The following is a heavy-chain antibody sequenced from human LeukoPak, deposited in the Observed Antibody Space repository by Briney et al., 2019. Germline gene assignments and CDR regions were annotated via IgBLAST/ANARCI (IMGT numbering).Heavy chain of an antibody. J-gene: IGHJ4*02. D-gene: IGHD5-18*01. CDR3: ARGRIQLWSFDY. CDR2: INPSGGSA. Sequence: ASVKVSCKASGYTFTSYYMHWVRQAPGQGLEWMGIINPSGGSASYAQKFQGRVTMTRDTSTSTVHMELSSLRSEDTAVYYCARGRIQLWSFDYWGQGTLVTVSS. CDR1: GYTFTSYY. V-gene: IGHV1-46*03.